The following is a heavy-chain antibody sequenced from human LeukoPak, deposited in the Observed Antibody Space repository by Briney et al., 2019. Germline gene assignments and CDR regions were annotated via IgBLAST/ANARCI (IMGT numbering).Heavy chain of an antibody. CDR1: GFTFSSYG. CDR2: IWYDGSNK. J-gene: IGHJ4*02. Sequence: PGRSLRLPCAASGFTFSSYGMHWVRQAPGKGLEWVAVIWYDGSNKYYADSVKGRFTISRDNSKNTLYLQMNSLRAEDTAVYYCARGGVYYGSGPPGYWGQGTLVTVSS. V-gene: IGHV3-33*01. CDR3: ARGGVYYGSGPPGY. D-gene: IGHD3-10*01.